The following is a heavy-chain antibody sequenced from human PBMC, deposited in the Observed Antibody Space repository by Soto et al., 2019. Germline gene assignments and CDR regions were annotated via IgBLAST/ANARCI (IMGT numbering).Heavy chain of an antibody. CDR1: GGSFSGYS. Sequence: SETLSLTCAVYGGSFSGYSWSWIRQPPGKGLEWIGEINHSGGTNYNPSLKSRVTISVDTSKNQFSLKLSSVTAADTAVYYCARGQVGSYVYYYYYGMDVWGQGTTVTVSS. V-gene: IGHV4-34*01. J-gene: IGHJ6*02. D-gene: IGHD3-16*01. CDR3: ARGQVGSYVYYYYYGMDV. CDR2: INHSGGT.